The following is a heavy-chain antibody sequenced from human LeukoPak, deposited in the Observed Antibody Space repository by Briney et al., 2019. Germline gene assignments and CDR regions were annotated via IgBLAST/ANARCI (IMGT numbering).Heavy chain of an antibody. CDR3: AKDPSSGWFDY. J-gene: IGHJ4*02. CDR1: GFTFSSYG. V-gene: IGHV3-30*18. CDR2: ISYDGSNK. D-gene: IGHD6-19*01. Sequence: EGSLRLSCAASGFTFSSYGMHWVRQAPGKGLEWVAVISYDGSNKYYADSVKGRFTISRDNSKNTLYLQMNSLRAEDTAVYYCAKDPSSGWFDYWGQGTLVTVSS.